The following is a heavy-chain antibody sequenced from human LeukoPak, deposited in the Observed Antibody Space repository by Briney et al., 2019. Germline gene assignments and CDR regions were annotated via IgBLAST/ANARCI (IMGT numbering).Heavy chain of an antibody. D-gene: IGHD6-19*01. Sequence: TGGSLRLSCEASGFTFNTYSMNWARQAPGKGLEWVSAISGSGGSTYYADSVKGRFTISRDNSKNTLYLQMNSLRAEDTAVYYCAKAGIAVAGTLDYWGQGTLVTVSS. CDR2: ISGSGGST. J-gene: IGHJ4*02. V-gene: IGHV3-23*01. CDR1: GFTFNTYS. CDR3: AKAGIAVAGTLDY.